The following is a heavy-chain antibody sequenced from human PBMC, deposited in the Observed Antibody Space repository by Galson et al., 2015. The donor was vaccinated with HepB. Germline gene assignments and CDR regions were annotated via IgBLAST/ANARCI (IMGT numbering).Heavy chain of an antibody. CDR3: TREMRIAVAAASYFDY. CDR2: IRSKAYGGTT. CDR1: GFTFSSYG. D-gene: IGHD6-19*01. V-gene: IGHV3-49*04. J-gene: IGHJ4*02. Sequence: SLRLSCAASGFTFSSYGMHWVRQAPGKGLEWVGFIRSKAYGGTTEYAASVKGRFTISRDDSKSIAYLQMNSLKTEDTAVYYCTREMRIAVAAASYFDYWGQGTLVTVSS.